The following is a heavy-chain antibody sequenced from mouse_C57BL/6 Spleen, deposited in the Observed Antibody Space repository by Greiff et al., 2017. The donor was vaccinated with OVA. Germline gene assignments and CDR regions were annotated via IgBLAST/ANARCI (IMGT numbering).Heavy chain of an antibody. Sequence: EVQGVESGGGLVQPGGSLSLSCAASGFTFTDYYMSWVRQPPGKALEWLGFIRNKANGYTTEYSASVKGRVTISRDNSQSILYLQMNALRAEDSATYYCARNWDGGRYYFDYWGQGTTLTVSS. CDR1: GFTFTDYY. CDR3: ARNWDGGRYYFDY. J-gene: IGHJ2*01. V-gene: IGHV7-3*01. D-gene: IGHD4-1*01. CDR2: IRNKANGYTT.